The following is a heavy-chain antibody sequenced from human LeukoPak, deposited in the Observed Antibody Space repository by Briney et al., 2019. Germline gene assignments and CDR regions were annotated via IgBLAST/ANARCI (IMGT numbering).Heavy chain of an antibody. CDR1: RFTFSTYA. Sequence: PGGSLRLSCVASRFTFSTYAMSWVRQTPWKGLEWVSAISGSDPGTYYADSVKGRFTISRDNAKNSLYLQMNSLRAEDTAVYYCARDYSSGWYESPTSFDYWGQGTLVTVSS. CDR3: ARDYSSGWYESPTSFDY. CDR2: ISGSDPGT. D-gene: IGHD6-19*01. V-gene: IGHV3-23*01. J-gene: IGHJ4*02.